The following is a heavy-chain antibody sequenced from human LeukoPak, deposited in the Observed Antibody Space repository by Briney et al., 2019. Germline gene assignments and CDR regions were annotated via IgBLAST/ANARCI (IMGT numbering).Heavy chain of an antibody. V-gene: IGHV3-21*01. D-gene: IGHD2-2*01. CDR1: GFTFSTYA. CDR3: ARSYTVADQLDY. Sequence: PGGFLRLSCAASGFTFSTYAMNWVRQAPGQGLEWVSSISSTSISIYFADSVKGRFTVSRDNAKNSLYLQMNSLRTEDTAVYYCARSYTVADQLDYWGQGTLVTVSS. CDR2: ISSTSISI. J-gene: IGHJ4*02.